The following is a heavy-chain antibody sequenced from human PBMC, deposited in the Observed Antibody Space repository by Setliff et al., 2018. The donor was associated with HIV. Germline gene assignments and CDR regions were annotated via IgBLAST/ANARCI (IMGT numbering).Heavy chain of an antibody. J-gene: IGHJ4*02. Sequence: SETLSLTCTVSGGSISSGSYYWSWIRQPAGKGLEWIGTIYYSGSTYYNPSLKSRVTISTDTSKNQFSLKVRSVTAADTAVYCCARQVTVVGYFETAAGSFNYWGPGTLVTVSS. CDR2: IYYSGST. V-gene: IGHV4-39*01. CDR3: ARQVTVVGYFETAAGSFNY. CDR1: GGSISSGSYY. D-gene: IGHD2-21*01.